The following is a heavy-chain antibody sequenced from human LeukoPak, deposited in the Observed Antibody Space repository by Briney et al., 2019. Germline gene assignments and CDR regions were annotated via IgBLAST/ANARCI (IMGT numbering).Heavy chain of an antibody. CDR2: MNPNSGNT. CDR1: GYTFTSYD. J-gene: IGHJ4*02. V-gene: IGHV1-8*01. D-gene: IGHD3-22*01. CDR3: ARGEHYYDSSGPDY. Sequence: GASVKVSCKASGYTFTSYDINWVRQATGQGLEWMGWMNPNSGNTGYAQKFQGRVTMTRDTSTSTVYMELSSLRSEDTAVYYCARGEHYYDSSGPDYWGQGTLVIVSS.